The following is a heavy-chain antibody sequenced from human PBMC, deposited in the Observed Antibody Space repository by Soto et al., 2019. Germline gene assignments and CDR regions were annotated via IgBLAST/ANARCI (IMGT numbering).Heavy chain of an antibody. CDR1: GFTFSSYS. D-gene: IGHD3-10*01. CDR2: ISSSSSYI. CDR3: ARDLGWGSGSPHRNWYFDL. J-gene: IGHJ2*01. Sequence: EVQLVESGGGLVKPGGSLRLSCAASGFTFSSYSMNWVRQAPGKGLEWVSSISSSSSYIYYADSVKGRFTISRDNAKNSLYLQMNSLRAEDTAVYYCARDLGWGSGSPHRNWYFDLWGRGTLVTVSS. V-gene: IGHV3-21*01.